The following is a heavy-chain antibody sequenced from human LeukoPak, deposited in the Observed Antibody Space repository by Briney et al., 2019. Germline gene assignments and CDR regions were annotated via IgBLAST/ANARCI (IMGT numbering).Heavy chain of an antibody. Sequence: PSETLSLTCTVSGGSISSSSYYWGWIRQPPGKGLEWIGSIYYSGSTYYNPSLKSRVTISVDTSKNQFSLKLSSVPAADTAVYYCARVSLTMVRGVIISDPLVDYWGQGTLVTVSS. J-gene: IGHJ4*02. CDR1: GGSISSSSYY. CDR3: ARVSLTMVRGVIISDPLVDY. CDR2: IYYSGST. V-gene: IGHV4-39*01. D-gene: IGHD3-10*01.